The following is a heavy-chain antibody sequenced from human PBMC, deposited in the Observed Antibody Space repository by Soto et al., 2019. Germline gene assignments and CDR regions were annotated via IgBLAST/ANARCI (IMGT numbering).Heavy chain of an antibody. Sequence: PSETLSLTCDVSGGSVISGTYYWTWIGQPPEKGLERIGYISNSGNNNYNPSLKSRVPISAATSKNQVALKPNSWAAADGAVYYCARRNSGCDWLDPWGQGTLVTVSS. D-gene: IGHD2-21*01. J-gene: IGHJ5*02. V-gene: IGHV4-61*01. CDR1: GGSVISGTYY. CDR3: ARRNSGCDWLDP. CDR2: ISNSGNN.